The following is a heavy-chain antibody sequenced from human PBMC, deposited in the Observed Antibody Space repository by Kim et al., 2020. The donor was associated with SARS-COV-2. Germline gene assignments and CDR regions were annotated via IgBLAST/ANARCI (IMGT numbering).Heavy chain of an antibody. V-gene: IGHV5-51*01. Sequence: GESLKISCKGSGYSFTNYWIGWVRQMPGKGLEWMGIIYPGDSDTRYSPSFQGQVTLSADKSISTAYLQWSSLKASDTAMYYCARPSGSYYSVFDYWGQGTLVTVSS. CDR3: ARPSGSYYSVFDY. D-gene: IGHD1-26*01. CDR2: IYPGDSDT. J-gene: IGHJ4*02. CDR1: GYSFTNYW.